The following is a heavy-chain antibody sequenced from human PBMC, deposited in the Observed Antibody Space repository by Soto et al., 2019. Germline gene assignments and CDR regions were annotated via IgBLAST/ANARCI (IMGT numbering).Heavy chain of an antibody. CDR3: ARDGDGMDV. CDR1: GGSISSYY. V-gene: IGHV4-59*01. J-gene: IGHJ6*02. Sequence: QVQLQESGPGLVKPSETLSLTCTVSGGSISSYYWSWIRQPPGKGLEWIGYIYYSGSTNYNPSLKSRVTISVDTSKNQFSLKLSSVIAADTAVYYCARDGDGMDVWGQGTTVTVSS. CDR2: IYYSGST.